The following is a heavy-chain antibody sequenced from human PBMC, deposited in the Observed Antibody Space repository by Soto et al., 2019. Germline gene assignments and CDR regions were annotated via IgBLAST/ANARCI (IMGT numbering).Heavy chain of an antibody. Sequence: PGWSLRLSCAASGFTFSSYAMSWVRQAPGKGLEWVSAISGSGGSTYYADSVKGRFTISRDNSKNTLYLQMNSLRAEDTAVYYCARDYGDYSGWFDPWGQGTLVTVSS. CDR2: ISGSGGST. CDR1: GFTFSSYA. CDR3: ARDYGDYSGWFDP. V-gene: IGHV3-23*01. J-gene: IGHJ5*02. D-gene: IGHD4-17*01.